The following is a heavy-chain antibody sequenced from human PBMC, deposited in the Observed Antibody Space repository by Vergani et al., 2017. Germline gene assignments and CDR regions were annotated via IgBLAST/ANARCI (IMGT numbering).Heavy chain of an antibody. CDR2: ITALGSA. D-gene: IGHD3-10*01. CDR3: ASRRPRLKLGSKSNAGTFDS. Sequence: QVHLQQRGAGVLKPSETLSLTCGVIGGSLSGYFWSWIRQSPGRGLEWIGEITALGSAKDSPSATSRVTISVDTSRGEFTLTVTSVTAADTGLYFCASRRPRLKLGSKSNAGTFDSWGQGTLVTVSS. CDR1: GGSLSGYF. V-gene: IGHV4-34*02. J-gene: IGHJ4*02.